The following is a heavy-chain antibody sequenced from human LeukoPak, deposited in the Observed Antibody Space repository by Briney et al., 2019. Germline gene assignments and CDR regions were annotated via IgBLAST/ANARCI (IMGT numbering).Heavy chain of an antibody. CDR1: GSTFSSYW. Sequence: GGSLRLSCAASGSTFSSYWMHWVRQAPGKGLVWVSRINTDGSSTSYADSVKGRFTISRDNAKNTPYLQMNSLRAEDTAVYYCARDKRGSGSYSTTGFDYWGQGTLVTVSS. CDR2: INTDGSST. D-gene: IGHD1-26*01. V-gene: IGHV3-74*01. J-gene: IGHJ4*02. CDR3: ARDKRGSGSYSTTGFDY.